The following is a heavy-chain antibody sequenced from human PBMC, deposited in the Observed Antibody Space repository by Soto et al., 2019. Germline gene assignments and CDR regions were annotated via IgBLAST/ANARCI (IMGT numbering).Heavy chain of an antibody. CDR3: AGERGGHYYYYYYGMDV. CDR2: IIPIFGTA. Sequence: SVKVSCKASGGTFSSYAISWVRQAPGQGLEWMGGIIPIFGTANYAQKFQGRVTITADKSTSTAYMELSSLRSGDTAVYYCAGERGGHYYYYYYGMDVWGQGTTVTVSS. J-gene: IGHJ6*02. CDR1: GGTFSSYA. D-gene: IGHD3-16*01. V-gene: IGHV1-69*06.